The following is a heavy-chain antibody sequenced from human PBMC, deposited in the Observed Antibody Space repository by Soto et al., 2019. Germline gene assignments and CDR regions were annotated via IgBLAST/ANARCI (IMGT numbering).Heavy chain of an antibody. Sequence: PSETLSLTCTVSGGSISSYYWSWIRQPPGKGLEWIGYIYYSGSTNYNPSLKSRVTISVDTSKNQFSLKLSSVTAADTAVYYCSSFLQGVAVAGKVYYYYYYMDVWGKGTTVTVSS. CDR3: SSFLQGVAVAGKVYYYYYYMDV. CDR2: IYYSGST. CDR1: GGSISSYY. J-gene: IGHJ6*03. D-gene: IGHD6-19*01. V-gene: IGHV4-59*13.